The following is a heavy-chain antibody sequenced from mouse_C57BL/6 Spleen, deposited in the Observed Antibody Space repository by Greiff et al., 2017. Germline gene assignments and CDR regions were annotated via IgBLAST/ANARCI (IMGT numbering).Heavy chain of an antibody. CDR3: ARARQLRLPDY. CDR2: INYDGSST. V-gene: IGHV5-16*01. Sequence: EVKLMESEGGLVQPGSSMKLSCTASGFTFSDYYMAWVRQVPEKGLEWVANINYDGSSTYYLDSLKSRFIISRDNAKNILYLQMSSLKSEDTATYYCARARQLRLPDYWGQGTTLTVSS. CDR1: GFTFSDYY. J-gene: IGHJ2*01. D-gene: IGHD3-2*02.